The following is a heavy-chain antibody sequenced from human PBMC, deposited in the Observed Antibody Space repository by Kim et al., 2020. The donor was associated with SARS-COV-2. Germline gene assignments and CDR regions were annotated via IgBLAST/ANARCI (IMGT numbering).Heavy chain of an antibody. CDR1: GGTFSSYA. J-gene: IGHJ2*01. CDR2: IIPIFGTA. CDR3: ARKVYSGYDDLRNSLWYFDL. Sequence: SVKVSCKASGGTFSSYAISWVRQAPGQGLEWMGGIIPIFGTANYAQKFQGRVTITADESTSTAYMELSSLRSEDTAVYYCARKVYSGYDDLRNSLWYFDLWGRGTLVTVSS. V-gene: IGHV1-69*13. D-gene: IGHD5-12*01.